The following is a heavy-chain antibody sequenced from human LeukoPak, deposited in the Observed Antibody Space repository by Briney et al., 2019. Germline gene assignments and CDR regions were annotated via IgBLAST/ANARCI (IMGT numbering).Heavy chain of an antibody. Sequence: PGGSPRLSCVVSGFPFSNNPMNWVRQAPGKGLEWVSYISTAITTTYYAESVKGRFTISRDNAKNSLYLQMNSLRVEDTAVYYCARDGGKGYEIDYWGQGTLVPVSS. D-gene: IGHD2-2*01. J-gene: IGHJ4*02. CDR3: ARDGGKGYEIDY. CDR1: GFPFSNNP. V-gene: IGHV3-48*01. CDR2: ISTAITTT.